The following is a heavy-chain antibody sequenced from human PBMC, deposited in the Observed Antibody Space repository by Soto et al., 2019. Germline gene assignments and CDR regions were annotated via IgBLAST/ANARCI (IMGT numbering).Heavy chain of an antibody. CDR2: ISWNSGSI. CDR1: GFTFSSYA. Sequence: PGGSLRLSCAASGFTFSSYAMHWVRQAPGKGLEWVSGISWNSGSIGYADSVKGRFTISRDNAKNSLYLQMNSLRAEDTALYYCAKSPYYDFWSGYPGNDQFDYWGQGTLVTVSS. J-gene: IGHJ4*02. D-gene: IGHD3-3*01. CDR3: AKSPYYDFWSGYPGNDQFDY. V-gene: IGHV3-9*01.